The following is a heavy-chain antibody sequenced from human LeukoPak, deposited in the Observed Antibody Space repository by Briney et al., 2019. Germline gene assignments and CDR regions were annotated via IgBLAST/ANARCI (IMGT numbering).Heavy chain of an antibody. D-gene: IGHD3-9*01. CDR2: INPSGGST. J-gene: IGHJ4*02. CDR3: AKDLIGFLRYFDWLSFGY. V-gene: IGHV1-46*01. Sequence: ASVKVSCKASGYTFTSYYMHWVRQAPGQGLEWMGIINPSGGSTSYAQKFQGRVTMTRDMSTSTVYMELSSLRSEDTAVYYCAKDLIGFLRYFDWLSFGYWGQGTLVTVSS. CDR1: GYTFTSYY.